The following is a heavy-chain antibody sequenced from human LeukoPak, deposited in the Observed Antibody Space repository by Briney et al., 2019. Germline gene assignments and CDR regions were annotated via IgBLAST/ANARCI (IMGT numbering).Heavy chain of an antibody. CDR2: ISSSSSYI. D-gene: IGHD2-15*01. CDR3: ARSVVGWFDP. V-gene: IGHV3-21*01. CDR1: GFTYSSYS. Sequence: PGGSLRLSCAASGFTYSSYSMNWVRQAPGKGLEWVSSISSSSSYIYYADSVKGRFTISRDNAKNSLYLQMNSLRAEDTAVYYCARSVVGWFDPWGQGTLVTVSS. J-gene: IGHJ5*02.